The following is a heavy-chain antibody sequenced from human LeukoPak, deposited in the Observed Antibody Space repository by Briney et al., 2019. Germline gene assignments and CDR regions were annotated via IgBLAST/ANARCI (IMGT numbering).Heavy chain of an antibody. Sequence: GGSLRLSCAASGFIVSSNYMNWVRQAPGKGLEWVSVIYYGGSTYYADSVKGRFTISRDNAKNSLYLQMNSLRAEDTAVYYCARGSHDYSNYNYWGQGALVTVSS. CDR2: IYYGGST. CDR3: ARGSHDYSNYNY. J-gene: IGHJ4*02. D-gene: IGHD4-11*01. V-gene: IGHV3-66*01. CDR1: GFIVSSNY.